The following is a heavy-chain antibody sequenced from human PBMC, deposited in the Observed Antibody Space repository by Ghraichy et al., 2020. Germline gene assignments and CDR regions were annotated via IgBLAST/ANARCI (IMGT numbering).Heavy chain of an antibody. CDR2: IIPIFGSP. V-gene: IGHV1-69*13. CDR1: GDSFSSYA. D-gene: IGHD2-21*02. CDR3: ASKLVNCGGDCRYYFDY. Sequence: SVKVSCKASGDSFSSYAISWVRQAPGQGLEWMGGIIPIFGSPDYAQNFQVRLTITVDESASTTYMELSSLTSDDTAVYYCASKLVNCGGDCRYYFDYWGQGTLVTVSS. J-gene: IGHJ4*02.